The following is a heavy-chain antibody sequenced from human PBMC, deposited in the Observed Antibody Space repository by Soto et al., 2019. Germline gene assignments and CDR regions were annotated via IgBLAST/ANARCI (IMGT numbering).Heavy chain of an antibody. Sequence: VQLVQSGAEVKKPGASVKVSCKASGYTFTGYYMHWVRQAHGQGLEWKGWINPNSWGTNYAQKFQGWVTMTRDASISTAYMELGRLRSDDTAGYYSARAEQWLSPDYWGQVTLVTVSS. J-gene: IGHJ4*02. V-gene: IGHV1-2*04. CDR3: ARAEQWLSPDY. D-gene: IGHD6-19*01. CDR1: GYTFTGYY. CDR2: INPNSWGT.